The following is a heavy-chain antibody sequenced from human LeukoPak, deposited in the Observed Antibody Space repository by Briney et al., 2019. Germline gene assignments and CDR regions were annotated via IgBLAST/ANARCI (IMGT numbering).Heavy chain of an antibody. CDR1: SASITSSPYF. Sequence: SETLSLTCTVSSASITSSPYFWGWIRQSPGKGLEWIGSISYSGTTYYIPSLKSRVTISVDTSKNQFSLKLNSVTAADTAVFYCAANSADYNTLGSSYKVWGQGTLVTVSS. D-gene: IGHD3-10*01. CDR3: AANSADYNTLGSSYKV. CDR2: ISYSGTT. V-gene: IGHV4-39*01. J-gene: IGHJ4*02.